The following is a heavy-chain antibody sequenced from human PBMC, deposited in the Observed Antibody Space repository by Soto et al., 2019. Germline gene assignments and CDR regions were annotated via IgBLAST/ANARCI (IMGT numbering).Heavy chain of an antibody. CDR3: ALDPQDDYINWFDP. CDR1: GYTFTSYD. Sequence: RASVKVSCKASGYTFTSYDINWVRQAPGQGLEWMGWINANSGNTSYAQKFQGRVTMTRNTSISTAYMELSSLRSEDTAVYYCALDPQDDYINWFDPWGQGTLVTVS. J-gene: IGHJ5*02. CDR2: INANSGNT. V-gene: IGHV1-8*01. D-gene: IGHD4-4*01.